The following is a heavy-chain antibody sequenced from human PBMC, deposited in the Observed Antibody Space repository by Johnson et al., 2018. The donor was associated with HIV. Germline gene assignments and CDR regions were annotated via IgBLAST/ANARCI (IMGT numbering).Heavy chain of an antibody. CDR1: GFTFSTYA. V-gene: IGHV3-30*04. Sequence: VQLVESGGGVVQPGRSLRLSCAASGFTFSTYAMHWVRQAPGKGLEWVAVISSAESNTYYADSVKGRFTISRDNSKNTLFLQMDSLRADDTAVYYCAREGVSGSYYDAFDLWGQGTMVTVSS. CDR2: ISSAESNT. J-gene: IGHJ3*01. D-gene: IGHD1-26*01. CDR3: AREGVSGSYYDAFDL.